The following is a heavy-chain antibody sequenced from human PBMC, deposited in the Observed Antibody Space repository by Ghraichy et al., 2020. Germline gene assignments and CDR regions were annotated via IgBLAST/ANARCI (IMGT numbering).Heavy chain of an antibody. CDR1: GFTFSSYS. J-gene: IGHJ6*02. CDR2: ISSSSSYI. V-gene: IGHV3-21*01. Sequence: GESLNISCAASGFTFSSYSMNWVRQAPGKGLEWVSSISSSSSYIYYADSVKGRFTISRDNAKNSLYLQMNSLRAEDTAVYYCARDKPGGFYYYGMDVWGQGTTVTVSS. CDR3: ARDKPGGFYYYGMDV. D-gene: IGHD3-10*01.